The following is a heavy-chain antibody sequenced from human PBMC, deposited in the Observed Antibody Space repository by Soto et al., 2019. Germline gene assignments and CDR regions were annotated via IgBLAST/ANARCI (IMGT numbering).Heavy chain of an antibody. V-gene: IGHV4-28*01. CDR1: GLSITSNNY. D-gene: IGHD6-13*01. J-gene: IGHJ4*02. Sequence: TSETLSLTCGVSGLSITSNNYWAWIRQSPGKGLEWIGSRSHSGSTYYNPSLSSRVTISVDTFKNQFSLRLTSVTAEDTAVYYCAKPLAGAAATYCPFDYWGQGTLVTVSS. CDR3: AKPLAGAAATYCPFDY. CDR2: RSHSGST.